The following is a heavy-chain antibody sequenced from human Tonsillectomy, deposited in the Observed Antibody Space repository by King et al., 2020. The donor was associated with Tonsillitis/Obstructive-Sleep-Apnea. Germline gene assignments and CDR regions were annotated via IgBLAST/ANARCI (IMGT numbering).Heavy chain of an antibody. CDR1: GITFNNYS. CDR3: ARGSRGHLFRGDWLES. Sequence: VQLVESGGGLVKPGGSLRLSCTASGITFNNYSITWVRQAPGKGLDWVSSISSSSDYIHYADSVKDRFTVSRDTAKNSPHLQMNSLRAEDTAVYYCARGSRGHLFRGDWLESWGQGTLVTVSS. D-gene: IGHD2-2*01. V-gene: IGHV3-21*01. CDR2: ISSSSDYI. J-gene: IGHJ5*01.